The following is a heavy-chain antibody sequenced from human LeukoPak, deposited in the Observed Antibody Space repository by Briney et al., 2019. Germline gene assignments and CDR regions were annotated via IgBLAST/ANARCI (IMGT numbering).Heavy chain of an antibody. V-gene: IGHV4-59*01. Sequence: PSETLSLTCTVSGGSISSYYWSWIRQPPGKGLEWIGYIYYSGSTNYNPSLKSRVTISVDTSKNQFSLKLSSVTAADTAVYYCARDGTSWAGENDAFDIWGQGTMVTVSS. D-gene: IGHD7-27*01. CDR3: ARDGTSWAGENDAFDI. CDR2: IYYSGST. J-gene: IGHJ3*02. CDR1: GGSISSYY.